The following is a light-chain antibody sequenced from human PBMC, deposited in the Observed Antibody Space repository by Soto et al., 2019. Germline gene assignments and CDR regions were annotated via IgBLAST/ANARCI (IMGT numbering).Light chain of an antibody. CDR3: QQRYSTPRT. CDR2: AAS. CDR1: QSISSY. J-gene: IGKJ1*01. V-gene: IGKV1-39*01. Sequence: MTQSPASLSSFVGEIFIIPCVASQSISSYLNWYQQKPGKAPKLLIYAASSLQSGVPSRFSGSGSGTDFTLTISSLQPEDFATYYCQQRYSTPRTCGQGTKVDIK.